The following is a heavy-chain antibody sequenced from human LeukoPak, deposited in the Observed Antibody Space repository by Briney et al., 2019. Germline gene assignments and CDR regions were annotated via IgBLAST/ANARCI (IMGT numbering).Heavy chain of an antibody. CDR2: ISADASST. J-gene: IGHJ4*02. D-gene: IGHD4-17*01. CDR3: ARGAYGDYDY. Sequence: GGSLRLSCAASGVTFSSYAMSWVRQAPGKGLEWVSAISADASSTYYADSVEGRFTISRYNSKNALFLQMNSLRAEDTAVYYCARGAYGDYDYWGQGTLVTVSS. V-gene: IGHV3-23*01. CDR1: GVTFSSYA.